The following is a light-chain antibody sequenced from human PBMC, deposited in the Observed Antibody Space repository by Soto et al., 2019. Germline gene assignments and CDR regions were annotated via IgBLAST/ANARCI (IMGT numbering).Light chain of an antibody. CDR3: RQSYSTLRS. Sequence: DIQMTQSPSSLSASVGDRVTITCRASQYVSYYLSWYQQNPGKAPNLLISAASNLQSGVPSRFSGSGSGTHFTLIISNLQPEEFATYYWRQSYSTLRSFGQGTRLEIK. CDR1: QYVSYY. CDR2: AAS. V-gene: IGKV1-39*01. J-gene: IGKJ5*01.